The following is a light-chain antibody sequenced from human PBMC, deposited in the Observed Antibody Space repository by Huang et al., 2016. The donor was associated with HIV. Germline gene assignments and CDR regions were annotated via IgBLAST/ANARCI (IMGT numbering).Light chain of an antibody. CDR2: WAA. CDR1: QSVLKCSNNKKY. J-gene: IGKJ4*01. CDR3: QQYHSIPLS. V-gene: IGKV4-1*01. Sequence: DIVMTQSPDSVAVSLGERDTINCKSRQSVLKCSNNKKYLAWYQQTPGQPPKLLIYWAATRESGVPDRVSGRGSGTDFTLTISSLQAEDVAVDYCQQYHSIPLSFGGGTKVGIK.